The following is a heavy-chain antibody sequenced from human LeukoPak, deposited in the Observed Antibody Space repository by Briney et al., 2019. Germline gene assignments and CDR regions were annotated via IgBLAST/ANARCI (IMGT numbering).Heavy chain of an antibody. CDR2: INHSGST. Sequence: SETLSLTCAVYGGSFSGYYWSWIRQPPGKGLERIGEINHSGSTNYNPSLKSRVTISVDTSKNQFSLKLSSVTAADTAVYYCARGLGIVSFDYWGQGTLVTVSS. CDR3: ARGLGIVSFDY. V-gene: IGHV4-34*01. D-gene: IGHD3-16*02. CDR1: GGSFSGYY. J-gene: IGHJ4*02.